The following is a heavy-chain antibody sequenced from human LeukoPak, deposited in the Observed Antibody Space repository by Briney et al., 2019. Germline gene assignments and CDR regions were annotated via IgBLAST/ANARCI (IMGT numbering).Heavy chain of an antibody. CDR3: ARGAEVGHWHFDL. J-gene: IGHJ2*01. CDR1: GFTFSSYD. Sequence: GGSLRLSCVASGFTFSSYDMHWVRQTTRKGLEWVAIVRTNGDSYYPGSMKSRFTISRENAQNSLYLQMNSLTAGDTAVYYCARGAEVGHWHFDLWGRGTLVTVSS. V-gene: IGHV3-13*01. CDR2: VRTNGDS. D-gene: IGHD6-13*01.